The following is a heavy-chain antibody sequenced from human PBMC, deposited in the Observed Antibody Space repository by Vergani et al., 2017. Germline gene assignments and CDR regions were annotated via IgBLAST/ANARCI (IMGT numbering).Heavy chain of an antibody. J-gene: IGHJ5*02. CDR1: GYTFTSYY. V-gene: IGHV1-2*02. CDR3: ARDPRGSESLFNWFDP. D-gene: IGHD3-10*01. Sequence: QVQLVQSGAEVKKPGASVKVSCKASGYTFTSYYIHWVRQAPGQGLEWMGWINPKTGDANYARKFQDRVTMTRDTSLSTVYLELTRLTSDDTAVYHCARDPRGSESLFNWFDPWGQGTLVIVSS. CDR2: INPKTGDA.